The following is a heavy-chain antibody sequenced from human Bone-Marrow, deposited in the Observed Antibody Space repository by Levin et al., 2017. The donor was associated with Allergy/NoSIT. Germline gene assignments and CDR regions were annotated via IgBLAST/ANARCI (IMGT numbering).Heavy chain of an antibody. CDR1: GFSFSSTW. J-gene: IGHJ4*02. D-gene: IGHD6-13*01. CDR3: ARDWYHTFDY. CDR2: ITSDGSDT. V-gene: IGHV3-74*01. Sequence: GGSLRLSCAASGFSFSSTWMNWVRQDPGKGLVWVSRITSDGSDTNYADSVKGRFTISRDNARNTVYLQMNSLRVEDTAVYYCARDWYHTFDYWGQGTLVTVSS.